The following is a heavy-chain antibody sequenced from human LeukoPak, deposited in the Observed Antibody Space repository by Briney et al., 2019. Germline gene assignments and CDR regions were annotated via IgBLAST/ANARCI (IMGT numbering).Heavy chain of an antibody. D-gene: IGHD1-26*01. CDR1: GFTFSSYA. CDR3: ATHFVVGATDAFDI. J-gene: IGHJ3*02. CDR2: ISYDGSNK. V-gene: IGHV3-30-3*01. Sequence: GRSLRLSCAASGFTFSSYAMRWVRQAPGKGLEWVAVISYDGSNKYYADSVKGRFTISRDNSKNTLYLQMNSLRAEDTAVYYCATHFVVGATDAFDIWGQGTMVTVSS.